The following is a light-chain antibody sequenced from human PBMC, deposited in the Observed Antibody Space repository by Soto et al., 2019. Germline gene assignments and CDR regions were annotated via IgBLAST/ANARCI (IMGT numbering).Light chain of an antibody. Sequence: EIVLTQSPGTLSLSPGERATLSCRASQTACSNCLAWYQQKPGQAPRLLISGASNRATGIPDRFSGSGSGTDFTLTISRLEPDDFAVYYCQQYGGSPGYTFGPGTRVDIK. CDR2: GAS. V-gene: IGKV3-20*01. CDR1: QTACSNC. CDR3: QQYGGSPGYT. J-gene: IGKJ3*01.